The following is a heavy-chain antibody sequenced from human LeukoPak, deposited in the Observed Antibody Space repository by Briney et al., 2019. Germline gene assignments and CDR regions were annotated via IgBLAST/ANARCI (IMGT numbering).Heavy chain of an antibody. D-gene: IGHD5-18*01. J-gene: IGHJ4*02. V-gene: IGHV3-7*01. CDR1: GFTFSSYW. CDR3: ARDGVQLWLYYFDY. CDR2: IKQDGSEK. Sequence: GGSLRLSCAASGFTFSSYWISWVRQAPGKGLEWVANIKQDGSEKYYVDSVKGRFTISRDNAKNSLYLQMNSLRAEDTAVYYCARDGVQLWLYYFDYWGQGTLVTVSS.